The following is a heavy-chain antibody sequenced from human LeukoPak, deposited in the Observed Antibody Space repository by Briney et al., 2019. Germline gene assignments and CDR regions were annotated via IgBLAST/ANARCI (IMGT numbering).Heavy chain of an antibody. CDR2: TSGNGNDK. Sequence: GGSLRLSCAASGFTFSDYHMTWLRQAPGKGLEWVSYTSGNGNDKYYADSVKGLFTISRDNAKNSLYLQMSSLRVEDTAVYYCANSQSSVAGILGCWGQGTVVTVSS. J-gene: IGHJ4*02. V-gene: IGHV3-11*04. D-gene: IGHD6-19*01. CDR3: ANSQSSVAGILGC. CDR1: GFTFSDYH.